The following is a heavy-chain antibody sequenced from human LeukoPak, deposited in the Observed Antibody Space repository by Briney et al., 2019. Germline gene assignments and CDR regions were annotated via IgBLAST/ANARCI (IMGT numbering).Heavy chain of an antibody. D-gene: IGHD2-8*01. Sequence: GGSLRLSCAASGFTFSDYGMHWVRQAPGKGLEWVTFTRTDGNDKYYADSVKGRFTISRDNSKNMLYLQMKGLRAEDKDVYYCARDPGHCTNGVCYGSHFDYWGQGTLVTVSS. V-gene: IGHV3-30*02. CDR3: ARDPGHCTNGVCYGSHFDY. J-gene: IGHJ4*02. CDR2: TRTDGNDK. CDR1: GFTFSDYG.